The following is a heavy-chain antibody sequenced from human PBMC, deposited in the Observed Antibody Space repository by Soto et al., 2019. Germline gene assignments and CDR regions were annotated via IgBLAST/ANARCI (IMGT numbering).Heavy chain of an antibody. J-gene: IGHJ6*02. D-gene: IGHD6-13*01. V-gene: IGHV3-21*01. CDR1: GFTFSSYS. CDR2: ISSSSSYI. Sequence: EVQLVESGGGLVKPGGSLRLSCAASGFTFSSYSMNWVRQAPGKGLEWVSSISSSSSYIYYADSVKGRFTISRDNAKISRYLQMNSLRAEYTAVYYCAGVRYSSSPWYYYYYGMDVWGQGTTVTVSS. CDR3: AGVRYSSSPWYYYYYGMDV.